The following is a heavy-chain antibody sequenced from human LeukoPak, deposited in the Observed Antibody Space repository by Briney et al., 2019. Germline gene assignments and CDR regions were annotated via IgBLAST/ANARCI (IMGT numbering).Heavy chain of an antibody. CDR3: ARGPPNYYGSGSLPFDY. D-gene: IGHD3-10*01. V-gene: IGHV4-59*01. Sequence: SETLSLTCTVSGGSISSYYWSWIRQPPGKRLEWIGYIYYSGSTNYSPSLKSRVTISVDTSKNQFSLKLSSVTAADTAVYYCARGPPNYYGSGSLPFDYWGQGTLVTVSS. CDR1: GGSISSYY. CDR2: IYYSGST. J-gene: IGHJ4*02.